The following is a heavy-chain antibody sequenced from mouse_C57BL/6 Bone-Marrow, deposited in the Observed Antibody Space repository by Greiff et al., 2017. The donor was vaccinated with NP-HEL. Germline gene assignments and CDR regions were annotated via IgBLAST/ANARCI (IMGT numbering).Heavy chain of an antibody. CDR1: GFTFSNYW. J-gene: IGHJ1*03. V-gene: IGHV6-3*01. CDR2: IRLKSDNYAT. D-gene: IGHD1-1*01. Sequence: EVQRVESGGGLVQPGGSMKLSCVASGFTFSNYWMNWVRQSPEKGLEWVAQIRLKSDNYATHYAESVKGRFTISRDDSKSSVYLQMNNLRAEDTGIYYCTGGDITTVGRLWYFDVWGTGTTVTVSS. CDR3: TGGDITTVGRLWYFDV.